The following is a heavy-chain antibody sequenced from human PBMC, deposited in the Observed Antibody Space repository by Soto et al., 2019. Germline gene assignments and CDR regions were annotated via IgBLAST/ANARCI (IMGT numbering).Heavy chain of an antibody. D-gene: IGHD2-8*01. Sequence: LRLSCAASGFTFSSYWMSWVRQAPGKGLEWVANIKQDGSEKYYVDSVKGRFTISRDNAKNSLYLQMNSLRAEDTAVYYCARDVTRWTMVYAKNYYGMDVWGQGTTVTVSS. CDR1: GFTFSSYW. J-gene: IGHJ6*02. CDR3: ARDVTRWTMVYAKNYYGMDV. V-gene: IGHV3-7*01. CDR2: IKQDGSEK.